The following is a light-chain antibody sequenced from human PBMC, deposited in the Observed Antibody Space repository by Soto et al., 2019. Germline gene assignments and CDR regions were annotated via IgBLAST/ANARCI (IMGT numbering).Light chain of an antibody. Sequence: QSVLTQPPSVSGATGQRVTISCTGSSSNIGAGYDVHWYQQLPGTAPKLLIYANSNRPSGVPDRFSGSKSVTSASLAITGLQAEDEADYYCQSYDTSLSVVFGGGTKLTVL. CDR3: QSYDTSLSVV. J-gene: IGLJ2*01. CDR1: SSNIGAGYD. V-gene: IGLV1-40*01. CDR2: ANS.